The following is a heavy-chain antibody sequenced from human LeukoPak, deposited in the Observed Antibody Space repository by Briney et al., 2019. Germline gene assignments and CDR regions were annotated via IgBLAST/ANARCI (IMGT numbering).Heavy chain of an antibody. Sequence: GRSLRLSCVASAFTFSSYGMHGVRQAPGKGLEWVGRIKSKTDGGTTDYAAPVKGRFTISRDDSKNTLYLQMNSLKTEDTAVYYCTTDRAYYYDCSRDRDPFWYWGPGTLVTVSS. J-gene: IGHJ4*02. CDR1: AFTFSSYG. V-gene: IGHV3-15*01. CDR2: IKSKTDGGTT. CDR3: TTDRAYYYDCSRDRDPFWY. D-gene: IGHD3-22*01.